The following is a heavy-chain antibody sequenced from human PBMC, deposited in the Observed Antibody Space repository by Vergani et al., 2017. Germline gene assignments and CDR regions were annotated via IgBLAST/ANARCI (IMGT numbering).Heavy chain of an antibody. Sequence: EVRLVESGGDLVQPGGSLRLSCTASGFTFGYYAMDWFRQAPGQGLEWVGGIRSKAYGQATIYAASVKGRFTISRDDSKSIAYLQMNNLQTEDTAMYYCVRDQVTMLRGSDALDIWGQGTMVTVSS. CDR3: VRDQVTMLRGSDALDI. D-gene: IGHD3-10*01. V-gene: IGHV3-49*03. J-gene: IGHJ3*02. CDR1: GFTFGYYA. CDR2: IRSKAYGQAT.